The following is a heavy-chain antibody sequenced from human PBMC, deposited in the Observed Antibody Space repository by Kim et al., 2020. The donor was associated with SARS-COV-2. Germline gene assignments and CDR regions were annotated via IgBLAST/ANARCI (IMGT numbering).Heavy chain of an antibody. D-gene: IGHD4-17*01. J-gene: IGHJ4*02. Sequence: ASVKVSCKASGYTFTSYYMHWVRQAPGQGLEWMGIINPSGGSTSYAQKFQGRVTMTRDTSTSTVYMELSSLRSEDTAVYYCARGPYGDPGSGYFDYWGQGTLVTVSS. CDR2: INPSGGST. CDR1: GYTFTSYY. CDR3: ARGPYGDPGSGYFDY. V-gene: IGHV1-46*01.